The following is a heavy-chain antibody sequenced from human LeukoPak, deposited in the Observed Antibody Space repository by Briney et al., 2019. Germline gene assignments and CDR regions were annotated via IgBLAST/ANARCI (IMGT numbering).Heavy chain of an antibody. J-gene: IGHJ4*02. V-gene: IGHV3-9*01. Sequence: GGSLRLSCAASGFTFDAYAMHWVRQAPGKGLEWVSGISWNGGGMGYAVSVKGRFTISRDNAKNSLYLQMNSLRDEDTALYYCAKDKTRGRSSPYFDSWGQGTLVTVSS. CDR1: GFTFDAYA. CDR2: ISWNGGGM. CDR3: AKDKTRGRSSPYFDS. D-gene: IGHD6-6*01.